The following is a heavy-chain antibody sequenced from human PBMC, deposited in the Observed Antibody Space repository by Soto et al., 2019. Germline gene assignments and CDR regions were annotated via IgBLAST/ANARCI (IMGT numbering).Heavy chain of an antibody. CDR1: GFTDYY. Sequence: ASVKVSCKASGFTDYYIHWVRQAPGQGLEWMGWVNPSSGGTNYAQKFQGRVAMTRDTFISTAYMELSRLQSDGTAVYYCAREGSADYGSYGKEGWGQVTTVTVSS. D-gene: IGHD4-17*01. CDR2: VNPSSGGT. CDR3: AREGSADYGSYGKEG. J-gene: IGHJ6*01. V-gene: IGHV1-2*02.